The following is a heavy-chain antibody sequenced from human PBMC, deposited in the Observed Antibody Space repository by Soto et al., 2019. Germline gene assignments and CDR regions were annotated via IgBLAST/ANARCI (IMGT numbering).Heavy chain of an antibody. CDR3: AKGDDY. V-gene: IGHV3-30*18. CDR2: ISYDGSNK. Sequence: VQLVESGGGVVQPGRSLRLSCAASGFTFSSYGMHWVRQAPGKGLEWVAVISYDGSNKYYADSVKGRFTISRDNSKNTLYLQMNSLRAEDTAVYYCAKGDDYWGQGTLVTVSS. CDR1: GFTFSSYG. J-gene: IGHJ4*02.